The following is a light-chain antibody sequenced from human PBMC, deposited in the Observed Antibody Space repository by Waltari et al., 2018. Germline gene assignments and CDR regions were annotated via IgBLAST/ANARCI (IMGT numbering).Light chain of an antibody. CDR3: QTWGTGIWV. CDR2: ISSDVSH. Sequence: QLVVTQSPSASASLGASVKLTCTLSSGHSSYAIAWHQQQPEKGPRYLMKISSDVSHIKGDGIPDRFSGSSSWAERYLTISSLQSEGEADYYCQTWGTGIWVFGGGTKLTVL. CDR1: SGHSSYA. J-gene: IGLJ3*02. V-gene: IGLV4-69*01.